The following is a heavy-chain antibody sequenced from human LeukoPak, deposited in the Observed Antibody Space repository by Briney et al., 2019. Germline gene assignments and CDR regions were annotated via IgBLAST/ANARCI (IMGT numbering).Heavy chain of an antibody. CDR3: ARGLYSGSCFDN. J-gene: IGHJ4*02. D-gene: IGHD1-26*01. CDR1: GGSISSYL. V-gene: IGHV4-59*01. Sequence: PSETLSLTCTVSGGSISSYLRSWIRQPPGKGLEWIGYIYYSGSTNYNPSLKSRVTILVDTSKNQFSLKVSSVTAADTAVYYCARGLYSGSCFDNWGQGSLVTVSS. CDR2: IYYSGST.